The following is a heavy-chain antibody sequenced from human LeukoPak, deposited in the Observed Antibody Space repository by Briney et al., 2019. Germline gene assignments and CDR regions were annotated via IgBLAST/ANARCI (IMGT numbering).Heavy chain of an antibody. CDR3: ASGSSSLASDY. D-gene: IGHD6-6*01. J-gene: IGHJ4*02. Sequence: ASVKVSCKASGGTFSSYAISWVRQAPGQGLEWMGGIIPIFGTANCAQKFQGRVTITTDESTSTAYMELSSLRSEDTAVYYCASGSSSLASDYWGQGTLVTVSS. V-gene: IGHV1-69*05. CDR1: GGTFSSYA. CDR2: IIPIFGTA.